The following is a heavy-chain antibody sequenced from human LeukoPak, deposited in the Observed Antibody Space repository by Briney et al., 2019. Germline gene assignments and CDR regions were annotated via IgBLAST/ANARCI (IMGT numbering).Heavy chain of an antibody. CDR2: IEQDGSEK. D-gene: IGHD4-17*01. CDR3: ARDYYGDYPFYFDS. Sequence: GGSLRLSCAASGFTFSRHWVSWVRQAPGKGLEWVANIEQDGSEKYYLDSVKGRFTIFRDNAKNSMYLQMNSLRPEDTAVYYCARDYYGDYPFYFDSWGQGTLVTVSS. V-gene: IGHV3-7*01. CDR1: GFTFSRHW. J-gene: IGHJ4*02.